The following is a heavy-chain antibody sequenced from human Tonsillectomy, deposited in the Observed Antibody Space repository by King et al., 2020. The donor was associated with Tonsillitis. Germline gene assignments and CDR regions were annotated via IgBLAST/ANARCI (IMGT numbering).Heavy chain of an antibody. J-gene: IGHJ3*02. CDR3: ARARPGAEDAFDI. Sequence: QVQLQESGPGLVQPSQTLSLTCTVPGGSISSGGYYWSWIRQHPGKGLEWIGYISYSGSTYYNPSLKSRVTISVDTSKNQFSLKLSSVTAADTAVYYCARARPGAEDAFDIWGQGTMVTVSS. D-gene: IGHD6-6*01. CDR1: GGSISSGGYY. CDR2: ISYSGST. V-gene: IGHV4-31*03.